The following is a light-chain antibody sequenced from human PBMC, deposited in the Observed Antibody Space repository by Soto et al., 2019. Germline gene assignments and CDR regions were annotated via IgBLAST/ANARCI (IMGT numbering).Light chain of an antibody. CDR1: QSVRSN. CDR3: QQYSARPLT. J-gene: IGKJ4*02. CDR2: GAS. V-gene: IGKV3-15*01. Sequence: EIVMTQSPAILSVSLGERATLFCRASQSVRSNFLAWYQHKPGQAPRLIIHGASTKATGVPARFSGSASETEFTLTISSLQSEDVAVYYCQQYSARPLTFGGGTKVEIK.